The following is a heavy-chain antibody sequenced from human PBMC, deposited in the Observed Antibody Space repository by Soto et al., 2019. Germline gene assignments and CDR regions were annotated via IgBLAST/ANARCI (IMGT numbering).Heavy chain of an antibody. CDR1: GGSISSYY. CDR2: IYYSGST. D-gene: IGHD2-15*01. Sequence: SETLSLTCTVSGGSISSYYWSWIRQPPGKGLEWIGYIYYSGSTNYNPSLKSRVTISVDTSKNQFSLKLSSVTAADTAVYYCARDTVAGGPDAFDIWGQGTMVNVSS. J-gene: IGHJ3*02. CDR3: ARDTVAGGPDAFDI. V-gene: IGHV4-59*01.